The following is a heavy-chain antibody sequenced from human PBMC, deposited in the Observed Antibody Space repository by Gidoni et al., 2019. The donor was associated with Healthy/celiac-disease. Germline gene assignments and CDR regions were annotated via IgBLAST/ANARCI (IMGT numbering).Heavy chain of an antibody. CDR2: IWYDGSNK. CDR1: GFTFSSYG. CDR3: AREAPKGSYYETGVDY. D-gene: IGHD1-26*01. Sequence: QVQLVESGGGVVQPGRSLRLYCAASGFTFSSYGMHWVRQAPGRGLGWVAVIWYDGSNKYYADSVKGRFTISRDNSKNTLYLQMNSLRAEDTAVYYCAREAPKGSYYETGVDYWGQGTLVTVSS. J-gene: IGHJ4*02. V-gene: IGHV3-33*01.